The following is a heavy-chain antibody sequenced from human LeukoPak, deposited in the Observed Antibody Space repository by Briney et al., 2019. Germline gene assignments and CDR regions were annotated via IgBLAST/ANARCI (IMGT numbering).Heavy chain of an antibody. CDR2: MSGNGDSV. CDR3: APSVLSSFDY. D-gene: IGHD3-3*01. Sequence: GGSLRLSCAASGFTFSNYYMSWIRKVPGKGLEWVSSMSGNGDSVYYADSVEGRFTMSRDNSKNTLYLQMNSLRAEDTALYFCAPSVLSSFDYWGQGTLVTVSS. V-gene: IGHV3-23*01. J-gene: IGHJ4*02. CDR1: GFTFSNYY.